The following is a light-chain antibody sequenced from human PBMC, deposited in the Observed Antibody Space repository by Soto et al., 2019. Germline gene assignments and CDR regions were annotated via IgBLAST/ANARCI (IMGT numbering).Light chain of an antibody. V-gene: IGLV2-14*03. CDR1: SSDVGGYNY. CDR3: SSYTSSSTLSTYV. J-gene: IGLJ1*01. Sequence: QSALTQPASVSGSPGQSITISFTGTSSDVGGYNYVSWYQHHPGKAPKLMIYDVSNRPSGVSNRFSGSKSGNTASLIISGLQAEDEADYYCSSYTSSSTLSTYVFGTG. CDR2: DVS.